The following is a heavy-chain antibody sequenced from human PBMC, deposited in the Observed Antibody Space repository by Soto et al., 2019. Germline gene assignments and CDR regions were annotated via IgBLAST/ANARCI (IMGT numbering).Heavy chain of an antibody. J-gene: IGHJ5*02. V-gene: IGHV4-39*01. Sequence: SETLSLTCTVSGGSISSGGYYWSWIRQHPGKGLEWIGYIYYSGSTYYNPSLKSRVTISVDTSKNQFSLKLSSVTAADTAVYYCARQSYSSGWSLYNWFDPWGQGTLVTVSS. CDR2: IYYSGST. D-gene: IGHD6-19*01. CDR1: GGSISSGGYY. CDR3: ARQSYSSGWSLYNWFDP.